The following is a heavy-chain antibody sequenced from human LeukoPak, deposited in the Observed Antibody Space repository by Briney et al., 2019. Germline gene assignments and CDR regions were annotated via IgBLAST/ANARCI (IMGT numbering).Heavy chain of an antibody. D-gene: IGHD2-21*01. Sequence: GGSLRLSFAASGFTVSSNYMSWVRQAPGKGLEWVSVIYTGGSTYYAESVKGRFTISTDNSKNTLYLQMNSLRAEDTAVYYCARGTDSSSWSYSGGDCYPGQYNWFDPWGQGTLVTVSS. V-gene: IGHV3-53*01. CDR2: IYTGGST. CDR1: GFTVSSNY. CDR3: ARGTDSSSWSYSGGDCYPGQYNWFDP. J-gene: IGHJ5*02.